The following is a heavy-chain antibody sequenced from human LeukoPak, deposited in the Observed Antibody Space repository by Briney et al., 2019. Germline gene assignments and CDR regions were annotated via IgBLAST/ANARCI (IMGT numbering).Heavy chain of an antibody. D-gene: IGHD3-22*01. Sequence: ASVKVSCKASGYTFTGYYMHWVRQAPGQGLEWMGWINPNSGGTNYAQKFQGRVTMTRDTFISTAYMELSRLRSDDTAVYYCAPSLYYYDSSGYYTLDYWGQGTLVTVSS. V-gene: IGHV1-2*02. CDR3: APSLYYYDSSGYYTLDY. CDR1: GYTFTGYY. CDR2: INPNSGGT. J-gene: IGHJ4*02.